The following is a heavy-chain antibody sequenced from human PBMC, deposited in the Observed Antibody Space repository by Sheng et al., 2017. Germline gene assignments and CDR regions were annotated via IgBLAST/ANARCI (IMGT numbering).Heavy chain of an antibody. V-gene: IGHV3-33*01. D-gene: IGHD6-13*01. CDR1: GFSFSSYG. CDR2: IWYDGSKK. J-gene: IGHJ4*02. CDR3: ASAEGAAAGTPPAH. Sequence: QVQLVESGGGVVQPGRSLRLSCAASGFSFSSYGMHWVRQAPGKGLEWVAVIWYDGSKKYSADSVKGRFTISRDNSKNTLYLQMNSLRAEDTALYYCASAEGAAAGTPPAHWGQGTLVTVSS.